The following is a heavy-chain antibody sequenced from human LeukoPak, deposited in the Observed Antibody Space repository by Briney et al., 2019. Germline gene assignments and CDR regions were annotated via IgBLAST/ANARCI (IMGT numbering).Heavy chain of an antibody. CDR2: IYYSGST. J-gene: IGHJ4*02. CDR3: ARSWAQLDY. V-gene: IGHV4-59*12. Sequence: SETLSLTRTVSGGSISSYYWSWIRQPPGKGLEWIGYIYYSGSTNYNPSLKSRVTISVDTSKNQFSLKLSSVTAADTAVYYCARSWAQLDYWGQGTLVTVSS. CDR1: GGSISSYY. D-gene: IGHD3-16*01.